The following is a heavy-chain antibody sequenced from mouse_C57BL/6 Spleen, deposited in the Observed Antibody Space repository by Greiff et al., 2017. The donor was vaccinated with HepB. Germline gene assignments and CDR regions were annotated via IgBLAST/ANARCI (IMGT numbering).Heavy chain of an antibody. D-gene: IGHD1-1*01. Sequence: QVQLQQSGPELVKPGASVKISCKASGYAFSSSWMNWVKQRPGKGLEWIGRIYPGDGDTNYNGKFKGKATLTADKSSSTAYMQLSSLTSEDSAVFVCAIITTVVATDYFDYWGQGTTLTVSS. CDR1: GYAFSSSW. V-gene: IGHV1-82*01. J-gene: IGHJ2*01. CDR2: IYPGDGDT. CDR3: AIITTVVATDYFDY.